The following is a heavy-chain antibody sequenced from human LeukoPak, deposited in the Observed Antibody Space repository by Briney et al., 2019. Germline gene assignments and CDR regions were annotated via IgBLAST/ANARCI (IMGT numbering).Heavy chain of an antibody. Sequence: ASVKVSCKASGYTFTGYYMHWVRQAPGQGLEWMGRINPNSGGTNYAQKFQGRVTMTRDTSISTAYMELSRLRSDDTAVYYCARGWNWRRGYYYYYMDVWGKGTTVTLSS. CDR2: INPNSGGT. D-gene: IGHD1-7*01. J-gene: IGHJ6*03. CDR3: ARGWNWRRGYYYYYMDV. V-gene: IGHV1-2*06. CDR1: GYTFTGYY.